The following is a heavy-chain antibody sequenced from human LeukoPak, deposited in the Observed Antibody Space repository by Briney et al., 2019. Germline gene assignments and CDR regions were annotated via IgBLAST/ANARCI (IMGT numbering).Heavy chain of an antibody. CDR2: IYHSGST. D-gene: IGHD5-18*01. CDR1: GGSISSYY. Sequence: SETLSLTCTVSGGSISSYYWSWIRQPAGKGLEWIGSIYHSGSTYYNPSLKSRVTIPVDTSKNQFSLKLSSVTAADTAVYYCARAVDTAMVFDYYYYYYMDVWGKGTTVTVSS. J-gene: IGHJ6*03. CDR3: ARAVDTAMVFDYYYYYYMDV. V-gene: IGHV4-4*07.